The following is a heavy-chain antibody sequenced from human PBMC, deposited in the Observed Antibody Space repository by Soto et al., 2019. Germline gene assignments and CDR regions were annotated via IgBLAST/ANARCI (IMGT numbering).Heavy chain of an antibody. CDR2: INAKSGVT. CDR3: VYYCPKSNYGADESLQHALDV. D-gene: IGHD4-17*01. CDR1: GGGFAGYG. Sequence: GAAGKVSWKAWGGGFAGYGLHWVRQSPGQGLQWMGWINAKSGVTVYAHKFQGRVTVTREMSTNTAYLELSGLRSDCTAVDTDVYYCPKSNYGADESLQHALDVWG. J-gene: IGHJ6*01. V-gene: IGHV1-2*07.